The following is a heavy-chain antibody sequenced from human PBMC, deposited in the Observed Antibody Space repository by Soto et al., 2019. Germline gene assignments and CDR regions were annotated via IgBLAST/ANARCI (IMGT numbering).Heavy chain of an antibody. Sequence: SETLSLTCTVFGDSINSGDDYWTWIRQHPGKGLEWIGNIYYSGTTHYNPSLKSRVTISADTSKNQFSLKLTSVTAADTAVFYCARGPYNGNRAGYYSYGMYVWGKGTTVTVSS. CDR1: GDSINSGDDY. CDR2: IYYSGTT. J-gene: IGHJ6*04. D-gene: IGHD1-20*01. CDR3: ARGPYNGNRAGYYSYGMYV. V-gene: IGHV4-31*03.